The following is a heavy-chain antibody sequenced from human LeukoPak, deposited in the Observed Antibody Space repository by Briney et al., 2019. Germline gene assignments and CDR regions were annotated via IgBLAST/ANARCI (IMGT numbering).Heavy chain of an antibody. CDR1: GFTFSDYY. Sequence: LRLSCAASGFTFSDYYMSWIRQAPGKGLEWIGYIYYSGSTYYNPSLKSRVTISVDTSKNQFSLKLSSVTAADTAVYYCAREGEKMYYYDSSGYGHWGQGTLVTVSS. J-gene: IGHJ4*02. CDR2: IYYSGST. CDR3: AREGEKMYYYDSSGYGH. D-gene: IGHD3-22*01. V-gene: IGHV4-30-4*08.